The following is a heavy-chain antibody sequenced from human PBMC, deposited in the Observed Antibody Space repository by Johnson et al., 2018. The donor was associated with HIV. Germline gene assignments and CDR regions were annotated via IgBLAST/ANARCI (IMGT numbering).Heavy chain of an antibody. CDR3: ARSRNYACDI. J-gene: IGHJ3*02. CDR2: ISYDGSNK. D-gene: IGHD1-1*01. V-gene: IGHV3-30*03. Sequence: QVHLVESGGGVVQPGRSLRLSCAASGFTFSSYGMHWVRQAPGKGLEWVAVISYDGSNKYYADSVKGRFTMSRDNAKNSMFLQMNSLRADDTAVYYCARSRNYACDIWGQGTMVTVSS. CDR1: GFTFSSYG.